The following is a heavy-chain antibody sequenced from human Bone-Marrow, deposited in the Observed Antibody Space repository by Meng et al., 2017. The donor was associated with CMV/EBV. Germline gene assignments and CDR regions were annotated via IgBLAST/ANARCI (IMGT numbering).Heavy chain of an antibody. CDR3: AREVTMVRGVIYYYGMDV. CDR2: IYDSGST. CDR1: GGSISSGGYY. J-gene: IGHJ6*02. V-gene: IGHV4-31*03. Sequence: SETLSLTCSVSGGSISSGGYYWSWIRQHPGKGLEWIGYIYDSGSTYYNPSLKSRVTISEQTSKNRFSLKLSSVTAADTAVYYCAREVTMVRGVIYYYGMDVWGQGTTVTVSS. D-gene: IGHD3-10*01.